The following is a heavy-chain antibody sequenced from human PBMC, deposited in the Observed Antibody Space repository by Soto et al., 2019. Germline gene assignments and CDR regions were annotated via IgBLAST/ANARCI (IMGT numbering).Heavy chain of an antibody. CDR2: IYYSGST. CDR3: ARGWGDGYNSFDY. V-gene: IGHV4-30-4*01. Sequence: PSETLSLTCTVSGGSISGGDYYWSWIRQPLGKGLEWIGYIYYSGSTYYNPSLKSRVTISVDTSKNQFSLKLSSVTAADTAVYYCARGWGDGYNSFDYWGQGTLVTV. J-gene: IGHJ4*02. CDR1: GGSISGGDYY. D-gene: IGHD5-12*01.